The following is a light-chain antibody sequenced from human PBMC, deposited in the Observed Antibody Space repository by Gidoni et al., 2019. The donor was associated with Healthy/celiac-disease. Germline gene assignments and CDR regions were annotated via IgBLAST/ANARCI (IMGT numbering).Light chain of an antibody. J-gene: IGKJ1*01. CDR1: QGISNY. V-gene: IGKV1-27*01. Sequence: DIQMTQSPSSLPASVGDRVTITCRASQGISNYLAWYQQKPGKVPKLLIYAASTLQSGVPSRFSGSGSGTDFTLTISSMQPEDVATYYCQTYNSAPTWTFGQGTKVEIK. CDR2: AAS. CDR3: QTYNSAPTWT.